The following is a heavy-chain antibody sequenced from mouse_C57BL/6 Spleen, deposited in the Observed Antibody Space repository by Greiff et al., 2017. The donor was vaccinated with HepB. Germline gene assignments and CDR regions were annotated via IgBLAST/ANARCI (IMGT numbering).Heavy chain of an antibody. V-gene: IGHV1-4*01. J-gene: IGHJ3*01. CDR3: ASYPGGFAY. CDR2: INPSSGYT. Sequence: QVQLQQSGAELARPGASVKMSCKASGYTFTSYTMHWVKQRPGQGLEWIGYINPSSGYTKYNQKFKDKATLTADKSSSTAYMQLSSLTSEDSAVYYCASYPGGFAYWGQGTLVTVSA. CDR1: GYTFTSYT.